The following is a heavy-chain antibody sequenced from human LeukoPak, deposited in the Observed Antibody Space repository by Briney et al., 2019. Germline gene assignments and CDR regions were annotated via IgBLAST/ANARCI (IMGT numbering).Heavy chain of an antibody. CDR2: IIPIFDTA. Sequence: ASVKVSCKASGGTFSSYAISWVRQAPGQGLEWMGGIIPIFDTANYAQKFQGRVTITADESTSTAYMELSSLRSEDTAVYYCARTVGYCSSTSCFHYYYYYMDVWGKGTTVTVSS. CDR3: ARTVGYCSSTSCFHYYYYYMDV. D-gene: IGHD2-2*01. J-gene: IGHJ6*03. V-gene: IGHV1-69*13. CDR1: GGTFSSYA.